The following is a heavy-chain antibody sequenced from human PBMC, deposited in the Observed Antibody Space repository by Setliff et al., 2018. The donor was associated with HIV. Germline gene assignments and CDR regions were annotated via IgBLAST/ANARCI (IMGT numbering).Heavy chain of an antibody. J-gene: IGHJ4*02. V-gene: IGHV1-18*01. D-gene: IGHD3-3*01. CDR2: ISAYNGNT. CDR1: GYTFTSYG. Sequence: ASVKVSCKAAGYTFTSYGIIWVRQAPGQGLEWMGWISAYNGNTNYAQKLQGRVTMTTDTSTSTAYMELRSLRSEDTAVYYCAREGYNFWSGFHHWGQGTLVTSPQ. CDR3: AREGYNFWSGFHH.